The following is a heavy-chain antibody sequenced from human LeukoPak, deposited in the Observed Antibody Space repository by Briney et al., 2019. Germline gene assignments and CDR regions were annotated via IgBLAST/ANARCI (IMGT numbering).Heavy chain of an antibody. J-gene: IGHJ4*02. Sequence: SETLSLTCTVSGGSISSSSYYWGWIRQPPGKALEWIGSIYYSGSPYYNTSLKSRVTISVDTSKNQFSLKLSSVTAADTAMYYCARHNRPSYYYDSSGYYPNWGQGTLVTVSS. D-gene: IGHD3-22*01. V-gene: IGHV4-39*01. CDR3: ARHNRPSYYYDSSGYYPN. CDR2: IYYSGSP. CDR1: GGSISSSSYY.